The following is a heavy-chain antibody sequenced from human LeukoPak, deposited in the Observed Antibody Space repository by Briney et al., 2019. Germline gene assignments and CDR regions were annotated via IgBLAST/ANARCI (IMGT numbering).Heavy chain of an antibody. D-gene: IGHD4-17*01. V-gene: IGHV3-11*04. CDR2: ISGSGTAI. CDR1: GFSFSVYH. CDR3: AISAVTTRALWD. Sequence: PGGSLRLSCAASGFSFSVYHMSWIRQAPGKGLEWFSYISGSGTAIDYADSVKGRFTISSDNAKSSLDLQMNSLRAEDTAVSYCAISAVTTRALWDWGPGTLVTVSS. J-gene: IGHJ4*02.